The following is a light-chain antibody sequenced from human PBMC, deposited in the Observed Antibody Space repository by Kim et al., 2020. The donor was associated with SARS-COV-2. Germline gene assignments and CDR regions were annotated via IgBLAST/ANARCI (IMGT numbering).Light chain of an antibody. J-gene: IGLJ3*02. Sequence: QSVLTQPPSASGTPGQRVTIFCSGRISNIGSNTVTWYQQLPGAAPKLLIYGDDLRPPRVPDRFSGSKSGTSASLAISGLQSEDEADYYCATHDESQVVFGGGTKLTVL. CDR3: ATHDESQVV. CDR2: GDD. V-gene: IGLV1-44*01. CDR1: ISNIGSNT.